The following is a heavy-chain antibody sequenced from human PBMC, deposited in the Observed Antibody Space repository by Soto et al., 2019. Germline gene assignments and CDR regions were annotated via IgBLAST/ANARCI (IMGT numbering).Heavy chain of an antibody. CDR3: ARVDCSGGSCYHYYYYGMDV. D-gene: IGHD2-15*01. Sequence: GASVKVSCKASGGTFSSYTISWVRQAPGQGLEWMGRIIPILGIANYAQKFQGRVTITADKSTSTAYMELSSLRSEDTAVYYCARVDCSGGSCYHYYYYGMDVWGQGTTVTVSS. V-gene: IGHV1-69*02. CDR2: IIPILGIA. J-gene: IGHJ6*02. CDR1: GGTFSSYT.